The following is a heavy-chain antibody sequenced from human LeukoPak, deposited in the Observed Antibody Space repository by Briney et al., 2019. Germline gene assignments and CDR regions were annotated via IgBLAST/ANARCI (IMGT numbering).Heavy chain of an antibody. D-gene: IGHD3-16*01. J-gene: IGHJ4*02. Sequence: GGSLRLSCAASGFIFSSYAMSWVRQAPGKGLEWVANIKEDGSEKDYVDSVKGRFTISRDNAKNSLYLQMDSLRAEDTAVYYCARDRIGGEEYWGQGTLVTVSS. CDR2: IKEDGSEK. V-gene: IGHV3-7*01. CDR3: ARDRIGGEEY. CDR1: GFIFSSYA.